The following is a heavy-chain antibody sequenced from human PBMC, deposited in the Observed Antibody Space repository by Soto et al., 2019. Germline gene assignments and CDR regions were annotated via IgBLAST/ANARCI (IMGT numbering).Heavy chain of an antibody. V-gene: IGHV3-30*18. CDR3: AKEDSSGSSFDY. J-gene: IGHJ4*02. Sequence: PXVSLRLSCAASGFTFSSYGMHWVRQAPGKGLEWVAVISYDGSNKYYADSVRGRFTISRDNSKNTLYLQMNSLRAEDTAVYYCAKEDSSGSSFDYWGQGTLVTVSS. CDR2: ISYDGSNK. D-gene: IGHD6-19*01. CDR1: GFTFSSYG.